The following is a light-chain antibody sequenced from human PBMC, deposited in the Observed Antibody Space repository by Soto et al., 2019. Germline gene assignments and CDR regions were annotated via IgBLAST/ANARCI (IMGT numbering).Light chain of an antibody. CDR2: DAS. J-gene: IGKJ2*01. CDR1: QSLSSN. CDR3: QHYNNWPPGGFT. Sequence: ILMTQSPATLSVSPGERATLSCRASQSLSSNLAWYQQKPEQAPRLLIYDASTRAARIPARFSGSGAGTEFTITISSLQSEDCAVYECQHYNNWPPGGFTFGQGTKLEIK. V-gene: IGKV3-15*01.